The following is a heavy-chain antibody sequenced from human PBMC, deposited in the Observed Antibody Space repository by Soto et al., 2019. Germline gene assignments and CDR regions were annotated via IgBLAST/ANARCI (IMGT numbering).Heavy chain of an antibody. J-gene: IGHJ6*04. V-gene: IGHV3-23*01. CDR3: TKVRGDPV. CDR1: GFTFSNYA. D-gene: IGHD4-17*01. CDR2: ISAGRST. Sequence: EVQVLESGGDLVQPGGSLRLSCAASGFTFSNYAMNWVRQAPGKGPEWVSGISAGRSTYYADSVKGRFTISRDNSKSTLFLQMDSLRAEDRALYDCTKVRGDPVWGKGTTVTVSS.